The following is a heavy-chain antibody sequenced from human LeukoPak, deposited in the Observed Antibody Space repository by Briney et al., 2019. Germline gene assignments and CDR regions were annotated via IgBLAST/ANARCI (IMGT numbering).Heavy chain of an antibody. Sequence: AETLSLTCTVHGGSFSGYFWSWLRQAPGKGLEWIGEISHVGTTNFNPSLQSRVTLSVDTSKRQFSLNLTSVTAADTAVYYCAGGLSGYCPTTTCSFWGEGTSVTVS. CDR3: AGGLSGYCPTTTCSF. CDR1: GGSFSGYF. J-gene: IGHJ6*02. D-gene: IGHD2-2*01. CDR2: ISHVGTT. V-gene: IGHV4-34*01.